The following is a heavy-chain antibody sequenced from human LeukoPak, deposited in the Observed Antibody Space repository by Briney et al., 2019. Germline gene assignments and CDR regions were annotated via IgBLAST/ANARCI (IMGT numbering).Heavy chain of an antibody. V-gene: IGHV4-59*08. Sequence: KASETLSLTCSVSGGSVINSYGSWIRHPPGKGLDGIGYVYYTGSTNYNPSLKSRVTMFEDKSKNQFSLRLYSVTVADTAVYYCARHFAYSSSSYFDYWGQGSLVTVSS. CDR3: ARHFAYSSSSYFDY. D-gene: IGHD6-6*01. J-gene: IGHJ4*02. CDR1: GGSVINSY. CDR2: VYYTGST.